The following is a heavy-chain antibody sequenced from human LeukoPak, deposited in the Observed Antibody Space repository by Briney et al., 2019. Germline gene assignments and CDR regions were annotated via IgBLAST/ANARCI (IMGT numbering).Heavy chain of an antibody. Sequence: SETLSLTCTVSGGSISSYYWSWIRQPAGKGLEWIGRIYTSGSTNYNPSLKSRVTMSVDTSKNQFSLKLSSVTAADTAVYYCARGGYDFWSGPDESWFDPWGQGTLVTVS. J-gene: IGHJ5*02. CDR1: GGSISSYY. D-gene: IGHD3-3*01. V-gene: IGHV4-4*07. CDR3: ARGGYDFWSGPDESWFDP. CDR2: IYTSGST.